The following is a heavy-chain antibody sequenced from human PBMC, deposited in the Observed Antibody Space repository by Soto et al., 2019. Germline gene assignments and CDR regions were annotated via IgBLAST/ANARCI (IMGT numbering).Heavy chain of an antibody. D-gene: IGHD2-15*01. CDR2: ITPMFGTT. CDR1: GGTFSSYA. CDR3: ARGVVVVAASQLGWFDP. V-gene: IGHV1-69*01. Sequence: QVQLVQSGAEVKKPGSSVKVSCKASGGTFSSYAISWVRQAPGQGLAWMGGITPMFGTTKYAQKFQGRLTITADESTSTAYMELSSLRSGDTAVYYCARGVVVVAASQLGWFDPWGQGTLVTVSS. J-gene: IGHJ5*02.